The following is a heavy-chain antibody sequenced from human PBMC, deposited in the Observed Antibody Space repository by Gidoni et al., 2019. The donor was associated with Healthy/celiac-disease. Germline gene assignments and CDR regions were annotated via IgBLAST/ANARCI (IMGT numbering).Heavy chain of an antibody. CDR2: ISYDGSNK. CDR1: GLTFISYA. J-gene: IGHJ6*02. D-gene: IGHD2-2*01. V-gene: IGHV3-30*04. CDR3: AREQPGWGPAAISGMDV. Sequence: QVQLVESGGGVVQPGRSLRLSCSASGLTFISYAMHWVRQAPGTGLEWVAVISYDGSNKYYADSVKGRFTISRDNSKNTLYLQMNSLRAEDTAVYYCAREQPGWGPAAISGMDVWGQGTTVTVSS.